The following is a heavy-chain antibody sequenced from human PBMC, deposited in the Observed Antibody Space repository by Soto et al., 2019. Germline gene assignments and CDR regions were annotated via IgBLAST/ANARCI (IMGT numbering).Heavy chain of an antibody. CDR3: AKDGNPIPYLTGYYRLGWFDP. Sequence: GGSLRLSCAGSGFTLTRSAVSWVRQAPGKGLEWVSGISAGGGGTYYADSVKGRFTISRDVAKNTVYLQMNGLRVEDTAVYYCAKDGNPIPYLTGYYRLGWFDPWGQGTLVTVSS. V-gene: IGHV3-23*01. CDR2: ISAGGGGT. D-gene: IGHD3-9*01. J-gene: IGHJ5*02. CDR1: GFTLTRSA.